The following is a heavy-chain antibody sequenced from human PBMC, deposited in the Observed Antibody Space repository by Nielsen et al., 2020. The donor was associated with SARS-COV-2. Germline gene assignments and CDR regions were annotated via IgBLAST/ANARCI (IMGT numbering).Heavy chain of an antibody. Sequence: GGSLRLSCAASGFTFSNYAISWVRQAPGKGLEWVAVISYDGSNKYYADSVKGRFTISRDNSKNTLYLQMNSLRPEDTAVYYCAKDLEDHDASGYDQWGQGTLVTVSS. CDR2: ISYDGSNK. CDR1: GFTFSNYA. V-gene: IGHV3-30-3*01. CDR3: AKDLEDHDASGYDQ. J-gene: IGHJ4*02. D-gene: IGHD3-22*01.